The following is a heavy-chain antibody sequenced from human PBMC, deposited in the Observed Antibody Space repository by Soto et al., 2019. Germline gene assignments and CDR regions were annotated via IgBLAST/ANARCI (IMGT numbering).Heavy chain of an antibody. CDR1: GGSLNNYY. CDR3: ARGSLQFDP. CDR2: IYTTGNT. V-gene: IGHV4-4*07. J-gene: IGHJ5*02. Sequence: LSLTCTVSGGSLNNYYWSWIRQPAGKGLEWIGRIYTTGNTNYKSSLRSRVTMSVDTSKNQFSLKLRFLTAADTAMYYCARGSLQFDPWGQGTLVTV.